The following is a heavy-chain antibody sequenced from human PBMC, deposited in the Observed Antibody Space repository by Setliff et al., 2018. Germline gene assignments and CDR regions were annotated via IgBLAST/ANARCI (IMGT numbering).Heavy chain of an antibody. V-gene: IGHV1-8*03. CDR1: GYTFTSYY. J-gene: IGHJ6*02. CDR3: ARGLSWELLEALGYYYYGMDV. CDR2: MNPNSGNT. Sequence: GASVKVSCKASGYTFTSYYMHWVRQATGQGLEWMGWMNPNSGNTGYAQKFQGRVTITRNTSISTAYMELSSLRSEDTAVYYCARGLSWELLEALGYYYYGMDVWGQGTTVTVSS. D-gene: IGHD1-26*01.